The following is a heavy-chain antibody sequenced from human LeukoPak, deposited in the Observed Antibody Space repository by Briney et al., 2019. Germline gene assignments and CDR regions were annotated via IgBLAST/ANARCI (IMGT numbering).Heavy chain of an antibody. CDR3: ATVLYSIPAAIAFDI. CDR2: FDPEDGET. V-gene: IGHV1-24*01. Sequence: ASVKVSCKVSGYTLTELSMHWVRQAPGKGLEWMGGFDPEDGETIYAQKFQGRVTMTEDTSTDTAYMELSSLRSEDTAVYYCATVLYSIPAAIAFDIWGKGTMVTVSS. CDR1: GYTLTELS. J-gene: IGHJ3*02. D-gene: IGHD2-2*01.